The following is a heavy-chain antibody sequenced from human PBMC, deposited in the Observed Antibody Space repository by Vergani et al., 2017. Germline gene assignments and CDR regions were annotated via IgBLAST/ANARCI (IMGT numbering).Heavy chain of an antibody. Sequence: EVQLLESGGDLVQPGGPLRLSCVASGFSFNTYWMHWVRQVPGKGLMWVARIDEYGNRATYGDFETGRFTISRDNAKNTVFLQMNNLRADDAGVYYCVRTEXCTGIACNTRFDSWGQGALVTVSS. J-gene: IGHJ5*01. CDR1: GFSFNTYW. V-gene: IGHV3-74*02. CDR2: IDEYGNRA. CDR3: VRTEXCTGIACNTRFDS. D-gene: IGHD2-8*02.